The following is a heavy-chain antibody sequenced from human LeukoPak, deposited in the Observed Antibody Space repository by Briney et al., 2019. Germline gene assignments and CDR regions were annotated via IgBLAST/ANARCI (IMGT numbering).Heavy chain of an antibody. D-gene: IGHD1-1*01. Sequence: ASVKVSCKASGYTFTSYYMHWVRQAPGQGLEWMGIINPSGGSTSYAQKFQGRVTMTRDMSTSTVEMELISLRSEDTAVYYCARTRTTLDAFDIWGQGTMVTVSS. CDR2: INPSGGST. CDR1: GYTFTSYY. CDR3: ARTRTTLDAFDI. J-gene: IGHJ3*02. V-gene: IGHV1-46*01.